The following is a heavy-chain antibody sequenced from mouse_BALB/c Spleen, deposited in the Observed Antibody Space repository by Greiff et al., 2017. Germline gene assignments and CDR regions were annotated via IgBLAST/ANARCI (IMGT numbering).Heavy chain of an antibody. CDR1: GYTFTDYN. Sequence: EVQLQQSGPELVKPGASVKIPCKASGYTFTDYNMDWVKQSHGKSLEWIGDINPNNGGTIYNQKFKGKATLTVDKSSSTAYMELRSLTSEDTAVYYCARGYYYGSSPIAYWGQGTLVTVSA. V-gene: IGHV1-18*01. CDR3: ARGYYYGSSPIAY. D-gene: IGHD1-1*01. J-gene: IGHJ3*01. CDR2: INPNNGGT.